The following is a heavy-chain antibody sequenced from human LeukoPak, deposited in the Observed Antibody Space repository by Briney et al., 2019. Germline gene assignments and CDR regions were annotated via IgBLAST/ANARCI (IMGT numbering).Heavy chain of an antibody. CDR3: AREGGDYDILTGYLN. CDR1: GYTFTSYG. J-gene: IGHJ4*02. CDR2: ISAYNGNT. D-gene: IGHD3-9*01. Sequence: ASVKVSCKASGYTFTSYGISWVRQAPGQGLEWMGWISAYNGNTNYAQKLQGRVTMTTDTPTSTAYMELRSLRSDDTAVYYCAREGGDYDILTGYLNWGQGTLVTVSS. V-gene: IGHV1-18*01.